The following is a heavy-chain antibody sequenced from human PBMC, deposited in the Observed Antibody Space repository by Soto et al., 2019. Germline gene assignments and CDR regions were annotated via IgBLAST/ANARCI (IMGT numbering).Heavy chain of an antibody. CDR2: ISYDGSNK. CDR1: GFTFSSYG. V-gene: IGHV3-30*18. D-gene: IGHD2-2*01. J-gene: IGHJ4*02. Sequence: QVQLVESGGGVVQPGRSLRLSCAASGFTFSSYGMHWVRQAPGKGLEWVAVISYDGSNKYYADSVKGRFTISRDNSKNTLYLQMNSLRAADTAVYYCAKDLDIVVVPPAQLDYWGQGTPVNVSS. CDR3: AKDLDIVVVPPAQLDY.